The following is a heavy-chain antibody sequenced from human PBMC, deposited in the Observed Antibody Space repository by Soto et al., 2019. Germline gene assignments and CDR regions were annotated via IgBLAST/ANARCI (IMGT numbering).Heavy chain of an antibody. CDR2: ISGSGGST. D-gene: IGHD2-2*03. J-gene: IGHJ6*03. CDR1: GFTFSSYA. V-gene: IGHV3-23*01. CDR3: AKDAGYCSSTSCYGGDYYYMDV. Sequence: GGSLRLSCAASGFTFSSYAMSWVRQAPGKGLEWVSAISGSGGSTYYADSVKGRFTISRDNSKNTLYLQMNSLRAEDTAVYYCAKDAGYCSSTSCYGGDYYYMDVWGKGTTVT.